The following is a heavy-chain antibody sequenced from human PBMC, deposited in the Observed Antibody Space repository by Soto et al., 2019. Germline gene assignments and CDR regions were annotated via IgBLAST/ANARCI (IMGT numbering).Heavy chain of an antibody. CDR1: GFSFSIYA. Sequence: GGSLRLSCTASGFSFSIYAMSWVRQAPGKGLEWVSTVGGSVSGAYYVDSVRGRFTISRDNSKNTLFLQMNSLRAEDTAIYYCAKNSGSYGDYGDYSEYFQYWGQGTLVTVSS. J-gene: IGHJ1*01. CDR3: AKNSGSYGDYGDYSEYFQY. D-gene: IGHD4-17*01. V-gene: IGHV3-23*01. CDR2: VGGSVSGA.